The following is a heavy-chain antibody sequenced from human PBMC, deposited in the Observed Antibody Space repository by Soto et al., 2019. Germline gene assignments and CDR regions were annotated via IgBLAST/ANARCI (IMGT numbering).Heavy chain of an antibody. CDR2: IYYSGST. D-gene: IGHD1-1*01. J-gene: IGHJ4*02. CDR3: ARLGPGTLFFDY. V-gene: IGHV4-59*08. CDR1: GGSISSYY. Sequence: PSETLSLTCTVSGGSISSYYWSWIRQPPGKGLEWIGYIYYSGSTNYNPSLKSRVTISVDTSKNQFSLKLSSVTAADTAVYYCARLGPGTLFFDYWGQGTLVTVSS.